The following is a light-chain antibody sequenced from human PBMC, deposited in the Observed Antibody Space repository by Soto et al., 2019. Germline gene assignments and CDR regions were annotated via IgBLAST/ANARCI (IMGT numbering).Light chain of an antibody. CDR1: SNDVGGYNY. V-gene: IGLV2-14*01. J-gene: IGLJ3*02. CDR2: EVS. CDR3: SSYRAFSTGV. Sequence: QSVLTQPASVSGSPGQSITISCTGTSNDVGGYNYVSWYQQHPGKAPQLIIYEVSNRPSGVSHRFSGSKSGATASLTISGLQAEDGADYYCSSYRAFSTGVFGGGTKPTV.